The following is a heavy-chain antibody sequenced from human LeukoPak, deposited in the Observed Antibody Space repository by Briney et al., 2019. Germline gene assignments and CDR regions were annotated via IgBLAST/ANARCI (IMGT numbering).Heavy chain of an antibody. Sequence: SSGTLSLTCAVSGGSISSSNWWGWVRQPPGRGLEWVGQIYHSRSTNYNPSLKSRVTISVDKSKNQFSMKLSSVAAADTGVYYCARVSAFTMVRGARGVAFDIWGQGTMVTVSS. CDR1: GGSISSSNW. CDR3: ARVSAFTMVRGARGVAFDI. J-gene: IGHJ3*02. CDR2: IYHSRST. D-gene: IGHD3-10*01. V-gene: IGHV4-4*02.